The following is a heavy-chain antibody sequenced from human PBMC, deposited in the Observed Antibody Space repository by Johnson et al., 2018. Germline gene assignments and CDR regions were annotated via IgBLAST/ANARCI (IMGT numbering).Heavy chain of an antibody. J-gene: IGHJ4*02. CDR1: GFTFSGST. CDR3: INGGGVYNPGH. Sequence: VQLVESGGGLVQPGGSLKLSCAASGFTFSGSTMHWVRQASGRGLEWVGRITAYTYATLYAEWMGGRFSISRDESRNTAYLQMNSLKTEDTAMYCGINGGGVYNPGHWGQGTLVTFSS. V-gene: IGHV3-73*01. D-gene: IGHD1-1*01. CDR2: ITAYTYAT.